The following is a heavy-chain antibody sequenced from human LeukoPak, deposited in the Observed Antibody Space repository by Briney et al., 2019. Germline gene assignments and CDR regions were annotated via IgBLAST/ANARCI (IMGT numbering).Heavy chain of an antibody. CDR2: ISYDGSNK. J-gene: IGHJ4*02. V-gene: IGHV3-30-3*01. CDR1: GFTFSSYA. CDR3: ASVTNGQYFDY. D-gene: IGHD3-3*01. Sequence: GGSLRLSCAASGFTFSSYAMHWVRQAPGKGLEWVAVISYDGSNKYYADSVKGRFTISRDNSKNTLYLQMNSLRAEDTAVYYCASVTNGQYFDYWGQGTLVTVSS.